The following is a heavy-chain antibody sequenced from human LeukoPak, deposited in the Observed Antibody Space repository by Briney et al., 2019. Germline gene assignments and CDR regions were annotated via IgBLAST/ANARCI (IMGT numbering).Heavy chain of an antibody. CDR2: INPNSGGT. V-gene: IGHV1-2*02. CDR3: ARGGLVYDFLTGYYAPGLEYFHH. Sequence: ASVKVSCKASGYAFTGYYMHWVRQAPGQGLEWMGWINPNSGGTNYAQKFQGRVTMTRDTSISTAYLELSSLRSDDTAVYYCARGGLVYDFLTGYYAPGLEYFHHWGQGSLVIVSS. J-gene: IGHJ1*01. CDR1: GYAFTGYY. D-gene: IGHD3/OR15-3a*01.